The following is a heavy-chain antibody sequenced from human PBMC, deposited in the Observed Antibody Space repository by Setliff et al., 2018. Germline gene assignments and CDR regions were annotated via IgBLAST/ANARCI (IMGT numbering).Heavy chain of an antibody. CDR1: GFTFNTYT. V-gene: IGHV3-64*04. Sequence: GGSLRLSCSASGFTFNTYTMHWVRQAPGKGLEYVSSIGPNGGSTYYANSVKGRFTISRDSSKNTVYLQMNSLRAEDTAVYYCASYIAAAGPIDYWGQGTLVTVSS. J-gene: IGHJ4*02. CDR3: ASYIAAAGPIDY. D-gene: IGHD6-13*01. CDR2: IGPNGGST.